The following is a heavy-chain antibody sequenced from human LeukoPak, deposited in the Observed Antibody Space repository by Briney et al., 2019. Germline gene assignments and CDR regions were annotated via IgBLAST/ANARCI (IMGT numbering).Heavy chain of an antibody. V-gene: IGHV1-69*05. J-gene: IGHJ4*02. CDR1: GGTFSSYA. Sequence: SVKVSCKASGGTFSSYAISWVRQAPGQGLEWMGGIIPIFGTANYAQKFQGRVTTSTDESTSTAYMELSSLRSEDTAVYYCARGGLLRYFDWLPHWGQGTLVAVSS. CDR3: ARGGLLRYFDWLPH. CDR2: IIPIFGTA. D-gene: IGHD3-9*01.